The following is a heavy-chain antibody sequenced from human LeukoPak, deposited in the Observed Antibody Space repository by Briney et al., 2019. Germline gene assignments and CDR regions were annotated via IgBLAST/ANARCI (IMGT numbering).Heavy chain of an antibody. CDR3: ARDQLGAKGLFDY. CDR1: GYTFTGYY. D-gene: IGHD1-26*01. V-gene: IGHV1-2*04. J-gene: IGHJ4*02. Sequence: GASVKVSCKASGYTFTGYYMHWVRQAPGQGLEWMGWINPNSGGTNYAQKFQGWVTMTRDTSISTAYMELSRLRSDDTAVYYCARDQLGAKGLFDYWGQGTLVTVSS. CDR2: INPNSGGT.